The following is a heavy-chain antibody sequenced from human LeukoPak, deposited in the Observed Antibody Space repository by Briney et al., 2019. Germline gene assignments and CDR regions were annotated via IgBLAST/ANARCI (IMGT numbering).Heavy chain of an antibody. CDR2: ISSSGSTI. D-gene: IGHD2/OR15-2a*01. Sequence: GGSLRLSCAASGFTFSDYYMSWLRQAPGKGLEWVSYISSSGSTIYYADSVKGRFTISRDNAKNSLYLQMNSLRAEDTAMYYCARHASTHYFDSWGQGTLATVSS. V-gene: IGHV3-11*04. CDR3: ARHASTHYFDS. CDR1: GFTFSDYY. J-gene: IGHJ4*02.